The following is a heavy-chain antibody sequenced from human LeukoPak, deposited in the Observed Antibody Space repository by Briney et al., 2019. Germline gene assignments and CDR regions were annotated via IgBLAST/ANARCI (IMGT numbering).Heavy chain of an antibody. D-gene: IGHD4-23*01. CDR2: IYYNGST. CDR3: ARDMGAPDYGSYSVDY. CDR1: GGSVSSGSYY. J-gene: IGHJ4*02. V-gene: IGHV4-61*01. Sequence: PSETLSLTCTVSGGSVSSGSYYWSWIRQPPGKGLEWIGYIYYNGSTNYSPSLKSRVTISIDTSKNQFSLKLSSVTAADTAVYFCARDMGAPDYGSYSVDYWGQGTLVTVSS.